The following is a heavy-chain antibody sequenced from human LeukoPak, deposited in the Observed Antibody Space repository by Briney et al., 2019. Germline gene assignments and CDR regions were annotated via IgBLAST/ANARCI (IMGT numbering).Heavy chain of an antibody. CDR2: ICYSGST. D-gene: IGHD2-15*01. Sequence: SETLSLTCTVSGGSTSSSSYYWAWIRQPPGKGLEWIGNICYSGSTYYNPSLKSRVTISVDTSKNQFSLKLSSVIAADTAVYYCARHFCSRAGCYSLHYWGQGTLVTVSS. CDR1: GGSTSSSSYY. CDR3: ARHFCSRAGCYSLHY. J-gene: IGHJ4*02. V-gene: IGHV4-39*01.